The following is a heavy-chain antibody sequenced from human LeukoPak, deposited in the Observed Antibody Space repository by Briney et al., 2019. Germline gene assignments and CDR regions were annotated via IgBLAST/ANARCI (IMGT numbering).Heavy chain of an antibody. CDR2: INTGTGNP. CDR3: ARDGSGSPSHYYYYMDV. D-gene: IGHD3-10*01. J-gene: IGHJ6*03. CDR1: GYTFTDYA. V-gene: IGHV7-4-1*02. Sequence: ASVKVSCKASGYTFTDYAMSWVRQAPGQGLESMGWINTGTGNPTYAQGFTGRFVFSLDTSVSTAYLQISSLKAEDTAVYYCARDGSGSPSHYYYYMDVWGKGTTVTVSS.